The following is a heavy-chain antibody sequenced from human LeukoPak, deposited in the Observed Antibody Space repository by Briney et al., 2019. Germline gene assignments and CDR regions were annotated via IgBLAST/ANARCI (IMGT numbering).Heavy chain of an antibody. CDR3: ARHGSVSSGALV. Sequence: SETLSLTCTVSGGSISSYYWSWIRQPPGKGLEWIGYIFYSGSTNHNPSLKSRVTISVDTPKNQFSLKLSSVTAADTAVYYCARHGSVSSGALVWGQGTLVTVSS. J-gene: IGHJ4*02. D-gene: IGHD3-22*01. CDR1: GGSISSYY. CDR2: IFYSGST. V-gene: IGHV4-59*08.